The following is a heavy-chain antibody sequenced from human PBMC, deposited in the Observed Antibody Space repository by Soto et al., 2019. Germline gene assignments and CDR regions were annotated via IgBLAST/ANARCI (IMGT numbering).Heavy chain of an antibody. V-gene: IGHV4-61*01. CDR2: IYYSGST. CDR3: ARYRNYVLYGMDV. CDR1: GGSVSSGSYY. J-gene: IGHJ6*02. Sequence: SETLSLTCTVSGGSVSSGSYYWSWIRQPPGKGLEWIGYIYYSGSTNYNPSLKSRVTISVDTSKNQFSLKLSSVTAADTAVYYCARYRNYVLYGMDVWGQGTKVTVSS. D-gene: IGHD4-4*01.